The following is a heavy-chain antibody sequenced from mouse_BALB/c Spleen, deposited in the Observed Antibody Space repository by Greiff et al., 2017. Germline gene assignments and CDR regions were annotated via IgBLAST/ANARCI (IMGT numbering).Heavy chain of an antibody. Sequence: QVQLQQPGAELVRPGASVKLSCTASGFTFTSYWIHWVKQRPGQGLEWIGNIYPSDSYTNYNQKFKDKATLTVDKSSSTAYMQLSSPTSEDSAVYYCTRTGTAGKFAYWGQGTLVTVSA. CDR1: GFTFTSYW. V-gene: IGHV1-69*02. D-gene: IGHD4-1*01. CDR3: TRTGTAGKFAY. CDR2: IYPSDSYT. J-gene: IGHJ3*01.